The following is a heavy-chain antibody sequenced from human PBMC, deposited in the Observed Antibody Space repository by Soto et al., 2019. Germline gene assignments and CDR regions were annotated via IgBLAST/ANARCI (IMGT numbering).Heavy chain of an antibody. J-gene: IGHJ4*02. V-gene: IGHV3-74*01. D-gene: IGHD3-10*01. CDR3: ARGAMGNYYNDY. CDR2: IKGDGIST. Sequence: EVQLVESGGGLVQSGGSLRLSCAASGFTFSSYWMHWVRQAPGKGLVWVSRIKGDGISTYYADSVKGRFTISRDNAKDTVFLQMNGLSADDTAVYYCARGAMGNYYNDYWGQGTLVTVSS. CDR1: GFTFSSYW.